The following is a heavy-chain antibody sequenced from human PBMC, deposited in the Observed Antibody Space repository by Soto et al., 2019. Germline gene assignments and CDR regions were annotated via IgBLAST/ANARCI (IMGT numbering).Heavy chain of an antibody. J-gene: IGHJ5*02. CDR1: GRSISSGSYS. CDR3: ARGLAPAGSGSGSYYILDWSDP. V-gene: IGHV4-30-2*01. Sequence: TLSLPCFAGGRSISSGSYSKSWIRQPPGKGLECIGYMYHCGSTYYNPSLKTRVTITVDRSKNQFSLKLSSVTAADTSVYYCARGLAPAGSGSGSYYILDWSDPSGQVTLDTV. D-gene: IGHD3-10*01. CDR2: MYHCGST.